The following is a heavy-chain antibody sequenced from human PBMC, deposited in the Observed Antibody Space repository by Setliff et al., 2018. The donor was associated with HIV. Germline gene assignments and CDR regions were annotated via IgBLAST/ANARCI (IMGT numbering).Heavy chain of an antibody. Sequence: GSLRLSCKATGFSFSLYAMSWVRQAPGKGLEWIGSIFYSGSTNYNPSLKSRVTMSVDTSKSQFSLKLSSVTAAETAVYFCARDSVYYYDSSALLKGRAFDIWGQGTMVTISS. D-gene: IGHD3-22*01. CDR3: ARDSVYYYDSSALLKGRAFDI. CDR1: GFSFSLYA. CDR2: IFYSGST. V-gene: IGHV4-59*12. J-gene: IGHJ3*02.